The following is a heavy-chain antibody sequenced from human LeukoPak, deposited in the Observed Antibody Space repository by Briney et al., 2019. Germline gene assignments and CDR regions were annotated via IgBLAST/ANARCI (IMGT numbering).Heavy chain of an antibody. D-gene: IGHD6-25*01. Sequence: SPTLSLTCDISGDSVSSNSAAWNWLRQSPSRGLQWLGRTYSRSKWYNDYAVSVKGRITINPDTSKNQVSLQLNSVTPEDTAVYYCARGSGGSWFDPWGQGTLVTVSS. CDR2: TYSRSKWYN. J-gene: IGHJ5*02. CDR3: ARGSGGSWFDP. CDR1: GDSVSSNSAA. V-gene: IGHV6-1*01.